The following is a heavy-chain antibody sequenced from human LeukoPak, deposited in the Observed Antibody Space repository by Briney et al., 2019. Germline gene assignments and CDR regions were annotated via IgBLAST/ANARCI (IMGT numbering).Heavy chain of an antibody. CDR3: ARDGRVILPLDY. J-gene: IGHJ4*02. V-gene: IGHV1-2*02. Sequence: ASVTVSFKASGYTFTDYYMHWVRQAPGQGLEWMGWINPNSGGTNYAQKFQGRVTMTRDTSISTAYMELSRLRSDDTAVYYCARDGRVILPLDYWGQGTLVTVSS. CDR2: INPNSGGT. CDR1: GYTFTDYY. D-gene: IGHD3-22*01.